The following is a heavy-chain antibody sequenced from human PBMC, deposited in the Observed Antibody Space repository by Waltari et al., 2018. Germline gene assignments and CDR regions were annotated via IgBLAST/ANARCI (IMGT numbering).Heavy chain of an antibody. CDR1: GYSFTSYW. Sequence: EVQLVQSGAEVKKPGESLKISCKGSGYSFTSYWIGWVRQMPGKGLEWMGIIYPGDADTRDSPSFQGQVTISADKSISTAYLQWSSLKASDTAMYYCARSKSGYDFPLFFFDYWGQGTLVTVSS. J-gene: IGHJ4*02. D-gene: IGHD5-12*01. CDR3: ARSKSGYDFPLFFFDY. V-gene: IGHV5-51*01. CDR2: IYPGDADT.